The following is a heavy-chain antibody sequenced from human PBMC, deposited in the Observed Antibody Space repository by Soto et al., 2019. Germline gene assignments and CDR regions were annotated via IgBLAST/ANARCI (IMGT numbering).Heavy chain of an antibody. CDR3: AKDLAYCGGDCY. CDR2: ISGSGDIT. D-gene: IGHD2-21*02. V-gene: IGHV3-23*01. Sequence: EVQLLESGGGLVQPGGSLRLSCAASGFTFSIYVMSWVRQAPGRGLEWVSTISGSGDITYYADSVKGRFTISRDNSKNTLYLQMNSLRAEDTALYYCAKDLAYCGGDCYWGQGTLVTVSS. CDR1: GFTFSIYV. J-gene: IGHJ4*02.